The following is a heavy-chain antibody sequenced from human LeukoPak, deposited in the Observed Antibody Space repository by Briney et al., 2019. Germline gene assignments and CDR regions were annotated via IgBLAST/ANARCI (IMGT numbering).Heavy chain of an antibody. CDR3: AADSVGATKFEYFQH. V-gene: IGHV1-58*02. CDR2: IVVGSGNT. J-gene: IGHJ1*01. D-gene: IGHD1-26*01. Sequence: SVKVSCKASGFTFTSSAMQWVRQARGQRLEWIGWIVVGSGNTNYAQKFQERVTITRDMSASTAYMELSSLRSEDTAVYYCAADSVGATKFEYFQHWGQGTLVTVSS. CDR1: GFTFTSSA.